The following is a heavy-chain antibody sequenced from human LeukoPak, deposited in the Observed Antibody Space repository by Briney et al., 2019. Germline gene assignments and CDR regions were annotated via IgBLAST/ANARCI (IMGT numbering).Heavy chain of an antibody. CDR3: ARDPYCNNVACSQLGLYYMDV. Sequence: PSETLSLTCSVFGVSISSSHFYWGWIRQAPGKGLEWVGSVYYTGKTNYSPSPGSRVTMSVDSSKNEFSLRLISVTAADTAVYYCARDPYCNNVACSQLGLYYMDVWGKGTTVTVSS. V-gene: IGHV4-39*07. CDR2: VYYTGKT. CDR1: GVSISSSHFY. J-gene: IGHJ6*03. D-gene: IGHD2-8*01.